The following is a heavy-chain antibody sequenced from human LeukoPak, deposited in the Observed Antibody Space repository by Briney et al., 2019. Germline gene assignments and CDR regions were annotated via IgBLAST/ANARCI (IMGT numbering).Heavy chain of an antibody. V-gene: IGHV3-30*02. Sequence: PGGSLRLSCAASGFTFSSYGMHWVRQAPGKGLEWVAFIGYDGSNKYYADSVKGRYTISRDNSKNTLYLQMNSLRAEDTAVYYCAKGLANPAMVWSDYGGQGTLVTVSS. J-gene: IGHJ4*02. CDR1: GFTFSSYG. CDR2: IGYDGSNK. D-gene: IGHD5-18*01. CDR3: AKGLANPAMVWSDY.